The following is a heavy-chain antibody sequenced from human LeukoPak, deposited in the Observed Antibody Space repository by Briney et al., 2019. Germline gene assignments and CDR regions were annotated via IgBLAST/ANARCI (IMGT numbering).Heavy chain of an antibody. J-gene: IGHJ4*02. Sequence: SETLSLTCAVSGGSFSSFYWSWVRQPPGKGLEWLGYISHGGGTTYNPSLKRRVSMSMDTSKNQFSLRLSSVTAADTALYYCARVGDTSGYFYYFDYWGQGTLVTVSS. CDR1: GGSFSSFY. CDR3: ARVGDTSGYFYYFDY. CDR2: ISHGGGT. V-gene: IGHV4-59*08. D-gene: IGHD3-22*01.